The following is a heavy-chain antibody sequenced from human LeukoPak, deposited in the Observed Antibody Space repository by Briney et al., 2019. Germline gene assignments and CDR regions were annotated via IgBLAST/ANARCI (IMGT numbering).Heavy chain of an antibody. Sequence: SETLSLTCAVYGGSFSGYYWSWIRQPSGKGLEWIGEINHSGSTNYNPSLKSQVTISVDTSKNQFSLKLSSVTAADTAVYYCARLPRRITLSGELRVNAFDIWGQGTMVTVSS. CDR2: INHSGST. D-gene: IGHD3-10*01. V-gene: IGHV4-34*01. CDR3: ARLPRRITLSGELRVNAFDI. J-gene: IGHJ3*02. CDR1: GGSFSGYY.